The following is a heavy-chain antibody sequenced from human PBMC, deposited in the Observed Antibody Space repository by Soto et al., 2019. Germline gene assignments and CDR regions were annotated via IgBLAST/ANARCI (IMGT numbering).Heavy chain of an antibody. CDR1: GFTFRSYG. D-gene: IGHD3-3*01. CDR3: AKVEDFWSGYCTGSASYYFDY. Sequence: GGSLRLSCAASGFTFRSYGMHWVRQAPGKGLEWVSVISYDGSNKYCAYSVKGRFTISRENSKNTLYLQMNSLRAEDTAVYYCAKVEDFWSGYCTGSASYYFDYWGQGTLVTVSS. J-gene: IGHJ4*02. V-gene: IGHV3-30*18. CDR2: ISYDGSNK.